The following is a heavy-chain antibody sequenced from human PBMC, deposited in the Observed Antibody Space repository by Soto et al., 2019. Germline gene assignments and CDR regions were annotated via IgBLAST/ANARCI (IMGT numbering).Heavy chain of an antibody. V-gene: IGHV1-2*02. CDR3: ARDTIVLMVYAIPGYYYYYGMDV. Sequence: ASVKVSGKASGYTFTGYYMHWVRQAPGQGLEWMGWINPNSGGTNYAQKFQGRVTMTRDTSISTAYMELSRLRSDDTAVYYCARDTIVLMVYAIPGYYYYYGMDVWGQGTTVTVSS. CDR2: INPNSGGT. D-gene: IGHD2-8*01. J-gene: IGHJ6*02. CDR1: GYTFTGYY.